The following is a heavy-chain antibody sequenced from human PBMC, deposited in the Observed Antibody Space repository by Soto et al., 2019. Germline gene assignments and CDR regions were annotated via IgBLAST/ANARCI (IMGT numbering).Heavy chain of an antibody. D-gene: IGHD3-22*01. CDR2: IHPGDSDT. Sequence: SGESLKISCNGSGYSFTTYWIGWVRQMPGKGLEWMGIIHPGDSDTRYSPSFQGQVTISADKSINTAYLQWSSLKASDTGMYYCARAFDYYDSSGHYLRAFDMWGQGTMVTVSS. CDR3: ARAFDYYDSSGHYLRAFDM. V-gene: IGHV5-51*01. CDR1: GYSFTTYW. J-gene: IGHJ3*02.